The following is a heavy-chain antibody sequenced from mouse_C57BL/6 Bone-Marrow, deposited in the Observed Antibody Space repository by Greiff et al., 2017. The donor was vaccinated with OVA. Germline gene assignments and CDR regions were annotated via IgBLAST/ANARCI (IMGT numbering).Heavy chain of an antibody. CDR1: GYTFTSYW. Sequence: VQLQQPGAELVKPGASVKLSCKASGYTFTSYWMQWVKQRPGQGLEWIGEIDPSDSYTNYNQKFKGKATLTVDTSSSTAYMQLSSLTSEDSAVYYCARVGGNHFDYWGQGTTLTVSS. CDR2: IDPSDSYT. J-gene: IGHJ2*01. CDR3: ARVGGNHFDY. V-gene: IGHV1-50*01. D-gene: IGHD2-1*01.